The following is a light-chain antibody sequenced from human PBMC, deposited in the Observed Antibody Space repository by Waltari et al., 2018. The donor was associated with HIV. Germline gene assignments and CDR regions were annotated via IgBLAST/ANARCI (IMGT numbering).Light chain of an antibody. V-gene: IGLV1-44*01. CDR3: AAWDDSLNGLWV. CDR2: SNI. Sequence: QSVLTQPPSASGTPGQRVTISCSGCSSTFGRNTVHRYQQLPGTAPKLLIYSNIQRPSGVPDRFSGSKSGTSASLAISGLQSDDEADYYCAAWDDSLNGLWVFGGGTKLTVL. CDR1: SSTFGRNT. J-gene: IGLJ3*02.